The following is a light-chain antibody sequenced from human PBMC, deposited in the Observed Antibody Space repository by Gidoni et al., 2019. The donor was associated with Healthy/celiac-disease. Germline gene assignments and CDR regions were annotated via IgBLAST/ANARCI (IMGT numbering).Light chain of an antibody. CDR3: QQRSNWPLT. CDR2: DAS. Sequence: FTPPPATLSLSPGERATLSCRASQSVSSYLAWYQQKPGQAPRLLIYDASNRATGIPARFSGSGSGTDFTLTISSLEPEDFAVYYCQQRSNWPLTFGGGTKVEIK. V-gene: IGKV3-11*01. CDR1: QSVSSY. J-gene: IGKJ4*01.